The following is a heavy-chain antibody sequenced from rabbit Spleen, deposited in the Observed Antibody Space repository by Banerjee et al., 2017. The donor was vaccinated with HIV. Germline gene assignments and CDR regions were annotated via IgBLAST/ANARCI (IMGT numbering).Heavy chain of an antibody. V-gene: IGHV1S45*01. CDR3: ARDTGTSFSSYGMDL. J-gene: IGHJ6*01. CDR2: IAGDSSGFT. D-gene: IGHD7-1*01. Sequence: QEQLEESGGDLVKPGASLTLTCTASGFSFSSSDYMCWVRQAPGKGLEWISCIAGDSSGFTYSATWAKGRFTCSKTSSPTVTLQMTSLTVADTATYFCARDTGTSFSSYGMDLWAQAPSSPS. CDR1: GFSFSSSDY.